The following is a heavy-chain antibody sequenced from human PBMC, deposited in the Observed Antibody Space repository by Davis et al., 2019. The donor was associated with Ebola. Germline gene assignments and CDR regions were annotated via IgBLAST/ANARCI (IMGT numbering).Heavy chain of an antibody. CDR2: IYYSGST. Sequence: ESLKISCTVSGGSISSSNYYWGWIRQPPGKGLEWIGSIYYSGSTYYNPSLKSRVTISVDTSKNQFSLKLSSVTAADTAVYYCARALSGYDYWGQGTLVTVSS. D-gene: IGHD5-12*01. CDR3: ARALSGYDY. CDR1: GGSISSSNYY. J-gene: IGHJ4*02. V-gene: IGHV4-39*07.